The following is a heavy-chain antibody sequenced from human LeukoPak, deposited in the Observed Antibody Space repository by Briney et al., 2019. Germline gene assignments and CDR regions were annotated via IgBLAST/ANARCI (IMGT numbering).Heavy chain of an antibody. J-gene: IGHJ4*02. Sequence: GGSLRLSCAASGFTFDDYTMQWVRQAPGKGLEWVSLISWDGGSTYYADSVKGRFTISRDNAKNSLYLQMNSLRAEDTALYYCAKDRYCSSTSCYTGFDYRGQGTLVTVSS. CDR3: AKDRYCSSTSCYTGFDY. CDR1: GFTFDDYT. D-gene: IGHD2-2*02. CDR2: ISWDGGST. V-gene: IGHV3-43*01.